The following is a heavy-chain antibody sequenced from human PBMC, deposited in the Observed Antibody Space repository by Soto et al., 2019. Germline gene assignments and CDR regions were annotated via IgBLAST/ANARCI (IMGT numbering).Heavy chain of an antibody. D-gene: IGHD6-19*01. CDR2: ISGNNGNT. Sequence: SVKPTSEASGDTNNSSCRWSVRQAHGQGLEWMGWISGNNGNTNYAQKFQGRVTMTTDTSTSTAYMELRSLRSDDTAVYYCTSDRGSGWFVYWGQGTLVTVSS. J-gene: IGHJ4*01. V-gene: IGHV1-18*01. CDR3: TSDRGSGWFVY. CDR1: GDTNNSSC.